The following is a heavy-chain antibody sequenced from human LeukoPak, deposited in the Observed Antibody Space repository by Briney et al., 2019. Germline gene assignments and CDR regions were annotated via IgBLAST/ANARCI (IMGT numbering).Heavy chain of an antibody. CDR2: INPSSGGT. CDR1: GYTFTNFY. J-gene: IGHJ6*03. CDR3: ARDPRYGDLLDHYYYMDV. D-gene: IGHD4-17*01. V-gene: IGHV1-2*02. Sequence: GASAKASCKASGYTFTNFYIHWVLQPPGHGIEWMVWINPSSGGTNYARKFQGRVTMTRDTYISTAYMELSRLKSDDKAVYYCARDPRYGDLLDHYYYMDVWGKGTTVTVSS.